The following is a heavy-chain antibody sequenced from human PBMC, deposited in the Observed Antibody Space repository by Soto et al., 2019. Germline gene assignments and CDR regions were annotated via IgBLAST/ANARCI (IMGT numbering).Heavy chain of an antibody. CDR2: IYSGGST. CDR3: ARDYYGGDAFDI. Sequence: GGSLRLSCAASGFTVSSNYMSWVRQAPGKGLAWVSVIYSGGSTYYADSVKGRFTISRDNSKNTLYLQMNRLRAEDTGVYCCARDYYGGDAFDIWGQGIMGTVSS. V-gene: IGHV3-53*01. D-gene: IGHD4-17*01. CDR1: GFTVSSNY. J-gene: IGHJ3*02.